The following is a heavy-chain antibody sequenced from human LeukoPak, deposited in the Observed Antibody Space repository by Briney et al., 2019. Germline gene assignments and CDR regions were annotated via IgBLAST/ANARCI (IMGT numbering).Heavy chain of an antibody. CDR1: GFTFSSYS. CDR2: ISSSSSYI. V-gene: IGHV3-21*01. Sequence: PGGSLRLSCAASGFTFSSYSMNWVRQAPGKGLEWVSSISSSSSYIYYADSVKGRFTISRDNAKNSLYLQMYSLRAEDTAVYYCARGVDPNYYDLGYWGQGTLVTVSS. CDR3: ARGVDPNYYDLGY. D-gene: IGHD3-22*01. J-gene: IGHJ4*02.